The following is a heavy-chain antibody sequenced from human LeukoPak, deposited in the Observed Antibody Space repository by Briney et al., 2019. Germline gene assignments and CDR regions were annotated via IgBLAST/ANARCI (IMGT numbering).Heavy chain of an antibody. Sequence: GGSLRLSCAASGFTVSSNYMSWVRQAPGKGLEWVSVIYSGGSTYYADSVKGRFTISRDNSKNTLYLQMNSLRAEDTAVYYCARLDYYGSGTYDYWGQGTLVTVSS. D-gene: IGHD3-10*01. CDR1: GFTVSSNY. CDR2: IYSGGST. CDR3: ARLDYYGSGTYDY. J-gene: IGHJ4*02. V-gene: IGHV3-53*01.